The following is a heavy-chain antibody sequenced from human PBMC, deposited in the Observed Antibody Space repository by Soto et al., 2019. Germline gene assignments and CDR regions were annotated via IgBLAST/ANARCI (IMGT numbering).Heavy chain of an antibody. CDR1: GGSFSGYY. Sequence: SETLSLTCAVYGGSFSGYYWSWIRQPPGKGLEWIGEINHSGSTNYNPSLKSRVTISVDTSKNQFSLKLSSVPAADTAVYYCARGLGYYDSSGPGTYYGMDVWGQGTTVTVSS. J-gene: IGHJ6*02. D-gene: IGHD3-22*01. CDR3: ARGLGYYDSSGPGTYYGMDV. V-gene: IGHV4-34*01. CDR2: INHSGST.